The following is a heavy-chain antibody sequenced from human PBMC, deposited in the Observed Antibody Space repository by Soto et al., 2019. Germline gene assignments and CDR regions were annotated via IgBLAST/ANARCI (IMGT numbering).Heavy chain of an antibody. CDR2: INYSRNT. CDR3: ARDVMALPTYLDP. CDR1: GGSIDSGDNY. Sequence: SETLSLTCTVSGGSIDSGDNYWSWIRHPTGKGLEWIGYINYSRNTNYNPSLKSRVTLSLDKSKNQFYLKMNSLTAADTAVYYCARDVMALPTYLDPWGQGTLVTVSS. J-gene: IGHJ5*02. V-gene: IGHV4-61*08.